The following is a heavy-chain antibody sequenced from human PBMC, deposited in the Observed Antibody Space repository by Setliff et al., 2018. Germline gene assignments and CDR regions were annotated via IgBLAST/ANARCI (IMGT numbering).Heavy chain of an antibody. V-gene: IGHV3-48*01. CDR1: GFTFSSYT. D-gene: IGHD3-10*01. CDR3: ARNGELASYYYYGMDV. J-gene: IGHJ6*02. Sequence: PGGSLRLSCAASGFTFSSYTMNWVRQAPGKGLEWVSYISSSSRTKYYADSVKGRFTISRDNAKNSLYLQMNSLRAEDTAVYYCARNGELASYYYYGMDVWGQGTTVTVSS. CDR2: ISSSSRTK.